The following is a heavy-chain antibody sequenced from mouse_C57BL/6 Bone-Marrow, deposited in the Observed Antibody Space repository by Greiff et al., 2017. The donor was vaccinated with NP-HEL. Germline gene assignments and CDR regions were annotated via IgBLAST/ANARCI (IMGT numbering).Heavy chain of an antibody. J-gene: IGHJ3*01. D-gene: IGHD2-12*01. CDR2: IDPSDSYT. CDR1: GYTFTSYW. Sequence: QVQLQQPGAELVMPGASVKLSCKASGYTFTSYWMHWVKQRPGQGLEWIGEIDPSDSYTNYNQKFKGKSTLTVDKSSSTAYMQLSSLTSEDSAVYYCASSYSENLAWFAYWGQGTLVTVSA. CDR3: ASSYSENLAWFAY. V-gene: IGHV1-69*01.